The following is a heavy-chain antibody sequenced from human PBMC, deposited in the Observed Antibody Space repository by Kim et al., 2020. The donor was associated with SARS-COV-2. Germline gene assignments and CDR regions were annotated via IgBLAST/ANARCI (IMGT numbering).Heavy chain of an antibody. Sequence: ASVKVSCKASGYTFTNNYIHWVRQAPGQGLEWLGIINPISGSTKYSPRFQGRITMTRDTSLSTAYMELRSLTSEDTAMYYCARGGVPFNWNYGDPWGQGTLVTVSS. V-gene: IGHV1-46*01. D-gene: IGHD1-7*01. CDR3: ARGGVPFNWNYGDP. CDR1: GYTFTNNY. CDR2: INPISGST. J-gene: IGHJ5*02.